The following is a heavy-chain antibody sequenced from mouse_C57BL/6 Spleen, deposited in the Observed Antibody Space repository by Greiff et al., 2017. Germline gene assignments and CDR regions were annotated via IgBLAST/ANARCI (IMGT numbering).Heavy chain of an antibody. CDR1: GFSLTSYG. CDR2: IWGVGGT. V-gene: IGHV2-6*01. J-gene: IGHJ3*01. Sequence: QVQLKESGPGLVAPSQSLSITCTVSGFSLTSYGVDWVRQSPGQGLEWLGVIWGVGGTNYNSALKSRLSVSKNNSKSQVFLKMNSLQTDDTAMYYCASENDYDEGFAYWGQGTLVTVSA. D-gene: IGHD2-4*01. CDR3: ASENDYDEGFAY.